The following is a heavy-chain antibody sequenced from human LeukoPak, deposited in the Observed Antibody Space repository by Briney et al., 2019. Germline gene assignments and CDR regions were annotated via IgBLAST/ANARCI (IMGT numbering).Heavy chain of an antibody. D-gene: IGHD3-22*01. Sequence: SETLSLTCTVSGDSISSYYWSWIRQPPGKGLEWIGYIYYSGSTNYNPSLKSRVTISVDTSKNQFSLKLSSVTAADTAVYYCARGGYYYDSSDAFDIWGQGTMVTVSS. V-gene: IGHV4-59*08. CDR1: GDSISSYY. CDR2: IYYSGST. CDR3: ARGGYYYDSSDAFDI. J-gene: IGHJ3*02.